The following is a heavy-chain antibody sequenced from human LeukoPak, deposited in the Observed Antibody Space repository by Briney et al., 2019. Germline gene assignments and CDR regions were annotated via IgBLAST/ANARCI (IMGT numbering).Heavy chain of an antibody. Sequence: PSETLSLTCTVSGASISDSSHYWGWIRQPPGKGLEWVGSIFYGGSTSYNPSLKSRVTISVDTSKNQFSLKVDSVTAADTAVFYCARHRSYYFDYWGQGMLVTVSS. J-gene: IGHJ4*02. D-gene: IGHD3-10*01. V-gene: IGHV4-39*01. CDR1: GASISDSSHY. CDR2: IFYGGST. CDR3: ARHRSYYFDY.